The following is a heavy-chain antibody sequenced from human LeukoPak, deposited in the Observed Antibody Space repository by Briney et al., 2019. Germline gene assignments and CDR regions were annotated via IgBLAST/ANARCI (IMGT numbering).Heavy chain of an antibody. J-gene: IGHJ4*02. CDR2: ISYDGSNK. CDR1: GFTFSSYA. V-gene: IGHV3-30*04. CDR3: ARGISVKEPGNY. Sequence: GRSLRLSCAASGFTFSSYAMHWVRQAPGKGLEWVAVISYDGSNKYYADSVKGRFTISRDNSKNTLYLQMNSLRAEDTAVYYCARGISVKEPGNYWGQGTLVTVSS. D-gene: IGHD1-14*01.